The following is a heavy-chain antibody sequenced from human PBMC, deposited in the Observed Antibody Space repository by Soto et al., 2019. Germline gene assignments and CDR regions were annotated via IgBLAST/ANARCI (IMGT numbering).Heavy chain of an antibody. V-gene: IGHV3-7*03. CDR2: IKQDGSEK. CDR1: GFTFSSYW. J-gene: IGHJ6*02. D-gene: IGHD6-6*01. CDR3: ASGGPYSSSSRDYYYGMDV. Sequence: EVQLVESGGGLVQPGGSLRLSCAASGFTFSSYWMSWVRQAPGKGLEWVANIKQDGSEKYYVDSVKGRFTISRDNAKNSLYLQMNSLRSEDTAVYYCASGGPYSSSSRDYYYGMDVWGQGTTVTVSS.